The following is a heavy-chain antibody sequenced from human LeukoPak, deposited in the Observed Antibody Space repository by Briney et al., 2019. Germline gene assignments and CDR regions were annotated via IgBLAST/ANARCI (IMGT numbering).Heavy chain of an antibody. D-gene: IGHD3-3*01. CDR3: ASPYYDFWSGFPMI. CDR2: ISSSGSTI. Sequence: GGSLRLSCAASGFTFSSYEMNWVRQAPGKGLEWVSYISSSGSTIYYADSVKGRFTISRDNAKNSLYLRMNSLRAEDTAVYYCASPYYDFWSGFPMIWGQGTMVTVSS. CDR1: GFTFSSYE. V-gene: IGHV3-48*03. J-gene: IGHJ3*02.